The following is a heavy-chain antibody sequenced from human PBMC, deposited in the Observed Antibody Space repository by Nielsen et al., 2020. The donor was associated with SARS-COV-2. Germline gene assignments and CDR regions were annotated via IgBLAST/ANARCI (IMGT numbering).Heavy chain of an antibody. Sequence: GESLKISCAASGFTFSDYYMSWVRQASGKGLEWVANIKQDGSEKYYVDSVKGRFTISRDNAKNSLYLQMNSLRAEDTAVYYCARAQAYYYYYYMDVWGKGTTVTVSS. CDR1: GFTFSDYY. CDR2: IKQDGSEK. CDR3: ARAQAYYYYYYMDV. J-gene: IGHJ6*03. V-gene: IGHV3-7*01.